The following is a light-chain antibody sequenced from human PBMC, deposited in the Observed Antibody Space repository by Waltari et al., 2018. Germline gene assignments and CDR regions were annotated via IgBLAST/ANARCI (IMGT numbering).Light chain of an antibody. Sequence: QSALTQPASVSGSPGQSITISCTGTSSDVGGYNYVSWYQQHPGKAPKLKIYDVSNRPSGLSNRFSGAKSGNTASLTISGLQAEDEADYYCSSYTSSSTPYVFGTGTKVTVL. J-gene: IGLJ1*01. V-gene: IGLV2-14*01. CDR3: SSYTSSSTPYV. CDR2: DVS. CDR1: SSDVGGYNY.